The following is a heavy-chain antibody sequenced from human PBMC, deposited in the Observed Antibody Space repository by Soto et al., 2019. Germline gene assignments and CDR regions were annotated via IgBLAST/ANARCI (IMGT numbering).Heavy chain of an antibody. Sequence: EMQLVESGGNWIQPGGSLRLSCAASGFRVSDNSMTWVRQAPGKGLEWISVIHSDATTYFADSVKGRFIISRDNSNNTVYLQMNSLRAEDTATYYCARELSGSWYKGFDPWGQGTLVTVSS. CDR2: IHSDATT. CDR1: GFRVSDNS. CDR3: ARELSGSWYKGFDP. J-gene: IGHJ5*02. D-gene: IGHD6-13*01. V-gene: IGHV3-53*01.